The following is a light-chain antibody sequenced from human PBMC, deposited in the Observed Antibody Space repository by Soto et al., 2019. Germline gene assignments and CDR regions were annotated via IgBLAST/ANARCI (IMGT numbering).Light chain of an antibody. Sequence: DIQMTQAPSSLSASVGDRVTITCRARQDISTYLAWYQQKPGKVPKLLISAAYTLQSGVPPRFSGSGSGTDFTLTISSLQPEDVATYYSQKYDNAPLTCGGGTKVEIK. CDR3: QKYDNAPLT. J-gene: IGKJ4*01. CDR1: QDISTY. CDR2: AAY. V-gene: IGKV1-27*01.